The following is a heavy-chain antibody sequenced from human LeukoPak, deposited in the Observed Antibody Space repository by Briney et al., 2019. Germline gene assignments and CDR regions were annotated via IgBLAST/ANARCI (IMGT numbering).Heavy chain of an antibody. V-gene: IGHV4-59*01. Sequence: PSETLSLTCTVSGDSISNYYWTWIRQPPGKGLDWIGYIYYTGQTKYNPSLEGRVTISVDTSRGHFSLRLTSVTAADTAIYYCARGGGDYNGSGDWFDPWGQGTLVTVSS. CDR2: IYYTGQT. J-gene: IGHJ5*02. CDR1: GDSISNYY. D-gene: IGHD3-10*01. CDR3: ARGGGDYNGSGDWFDP.